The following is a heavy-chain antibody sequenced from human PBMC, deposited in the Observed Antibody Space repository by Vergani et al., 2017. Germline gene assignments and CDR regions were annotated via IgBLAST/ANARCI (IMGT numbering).Heavy chain of an antibody. CDR3: ARARHPSRITIFGVVYGMDV. CDR2: LNPNIGGT. V-gene: IGHV1-2*02. J-gene: IGHJ6*02. Sequence: QVQLVQSGAEVKKPGASVTVSCKASGYTFTGDDMHWVRQAPGQRLEWVGWLNPNIGGTNNAQKFQGRVTMNRDASISTAYMELSRLRSDDTAVYYCARARHPSRITIFGVVYGMDVWGQGP. CDR1: GYTFTGDD. D-gene: IGHD3-3*01.